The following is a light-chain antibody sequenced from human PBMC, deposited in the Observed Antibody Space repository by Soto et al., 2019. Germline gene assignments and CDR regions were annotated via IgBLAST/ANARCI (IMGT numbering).Light chain of an antibody. J-gene: IGKJ3*01. CDR2: GAS. CDR1: QSVSTN. CDR3: QQYSKWPLS. V-gene: IGKV3-15*01. Sequence: EMLMTQSPATLSVSPGERATLSCRASQSVSTNVAWYQQKPGQAPRLLIYGASSRATGIPASFSGSGSGTDFTLTISTLQSEDFAVYYCQQYSKWPLSFGPGTKVDSK.